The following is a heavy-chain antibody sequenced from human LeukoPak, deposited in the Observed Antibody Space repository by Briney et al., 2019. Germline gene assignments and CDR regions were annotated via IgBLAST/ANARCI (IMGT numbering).Heavy chain of an antibody. V-gene: IGHV1-69*06. Sequence: SVKVSCKASGGTFRKYTISWVRQAPGQGLEWMGGIIPIFGTAKYAQKFQDRVTVTADKSASTAYMELSSLRSEDTAVYYCARRAHPYYYDSSGYYFDLWGQGTLVTVSS. CDR3: ARRAHPYYYDSSGYYFDL. CDR1: GGTFRKYT. D-gene: IGHD3-22*01. CDR2: IIPIFGTA. J-gene: IGHJ4*02.